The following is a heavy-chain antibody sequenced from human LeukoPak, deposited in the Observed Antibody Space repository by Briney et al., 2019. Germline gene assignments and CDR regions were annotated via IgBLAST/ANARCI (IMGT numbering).Heavy chain of an antibody. Sequence: GGSLRLSCAASGFIFSSYGMHWVRQAPGKGLEWVAFIRYDGSNKYYADSVKGRFTISRDNSKNTLYLQMNSLRAEDTAVYYCAKTLAPGYYYDSSGYTDAFDIWGQGTMVTVSS. CDR3: AKTLAPGYYYDSSGYTDAFDI. J-gene: IGHJ3*02. CDR1: GFIFSSYG. CDR2: IRYDGSNK. V-gene: IGHV3-30*02. D-gene: IGHD3-22*01.